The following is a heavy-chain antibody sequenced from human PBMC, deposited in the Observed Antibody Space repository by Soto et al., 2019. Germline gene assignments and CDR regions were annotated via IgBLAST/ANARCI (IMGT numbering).Heavy chain of an antibody. D-gene: IGHD3-22*01. CDR2: VYYRGGA. Sequence: SVTNDASGGSIDTSHSFWGWVRQPPGKGLEFIGSVYYRGGAYYSPSLKSRVTVSVDTSKNQLSLRVNPVTAAATAVYYGLRVVESATRHTHSASWGQRILVIGSS. V-gene: IGHV4-39*01. CDR3: LRVVESATRHTHSAS. CDR1: GGSIDTSHSF. J-gene: IGHJ1*01.